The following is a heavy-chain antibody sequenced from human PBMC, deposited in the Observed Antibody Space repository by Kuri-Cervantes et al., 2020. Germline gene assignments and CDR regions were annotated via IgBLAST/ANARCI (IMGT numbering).Heavy chain of an antibody. J-gene: IGHJ4*02. Sequence: GESLKISCAASGFTFSSYAMSWVRQAPGKGLEWVSAISGSGGSTYYADSVEGRFTISRDNSKNTLFLQMNSLRAEDTAVYYCAKDTYYYDRSGFFPIDYWGQGTLVTVSS. V-gene: IGHV3-23*01. CDR3: AKDTYYYDRSGFFPIDY. CDR2: ISGSGGST. CDR1: GFTFSSYA. D-gene: IGHD3-22*01.